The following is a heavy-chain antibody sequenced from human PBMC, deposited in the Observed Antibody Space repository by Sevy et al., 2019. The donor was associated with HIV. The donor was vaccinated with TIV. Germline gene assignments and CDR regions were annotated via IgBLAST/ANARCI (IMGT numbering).Heavy chain of an antibody. CDR3: ARDVDNIRFDP. Sequence: ASVKVSCKASGYTFTTYAISWVRQVPRQGLEWMGWISAYSGNTNYVQRLQGRVTLTTDTSTGTAYMELRSLRSDDTAVYYCARDVDNIRFDPWGQGTLVTVSS. V-gene: IGHV1-18*01. D-gene: IGHD2-15*01. CDR1: GYTFTTYA. CDR2: ISAYSGNT. J-gene: IGHJ5*02.